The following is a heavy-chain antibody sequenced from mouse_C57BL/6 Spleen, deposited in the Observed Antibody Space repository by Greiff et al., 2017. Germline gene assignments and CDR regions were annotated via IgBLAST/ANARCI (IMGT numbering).Heavy chain of an antibody. CDR2: INYDGSST. J-gene: IGHJ1*03. Sequence: EVKVVESEGGLVQPGSSMKLSCTASGFTFSDYYMAWVRQVPEKGLEWVANINYDGSSTYYLDSLKSRFIISRDNAKNILYLQMSSLKSEDTATYYCARNDYDVDWYFDVWGTGTTVTVSS. CDR3: ARNDYDVDWYFDV. CDR1: GFTFSDYY. V-gene: IGHV5-16*01. D-gene: IGHD2-4*01.